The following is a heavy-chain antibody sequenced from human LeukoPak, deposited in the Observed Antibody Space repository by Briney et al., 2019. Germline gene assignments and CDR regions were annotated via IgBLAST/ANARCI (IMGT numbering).Heavy chain of an antibody. CDR2: IRYDGINE. Sequence: SGGSLRLSCAASGFTFSNYGMEWVRQAPGKGLAWVAFIRYDGINEYYADSVKGRFTISRDNSKNTLYLQINSLRAEDTAVYYCARDNRSVVVVAAMESWFDPWGQGTLVTVSS. D-gene: IGHD2-15*01. CDR1: GFTFSNYG. V-gene: IGHV3-30*02. J-gene: IGHJ5*02. CDR3: ARDNRSVVVVAAMESWFDP.